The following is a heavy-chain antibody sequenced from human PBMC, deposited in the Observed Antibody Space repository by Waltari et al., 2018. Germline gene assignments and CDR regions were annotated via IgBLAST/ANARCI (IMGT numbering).Heavy chain of an antibody. D-gene: IGHD4-17*01. V-gene: IGHV4-39*07. Sequence: QPQLQESGPGLEKPSETLSLTCTVYGGSITTSSSPWAWFRQTPGKGLEWIGSIHISGSTYYNPSLRSRVTMSVDTSNNQFSLKLTSVTAADTAVYYCARQPPTTVPTPRSPFDTWGQGTMVSVSS. CDR2: IHISGST. CDR1: GGSITTSSSP. CDR3: ARQPPTTVPTPRSPFDT. J-gene: IGHJ3*02.